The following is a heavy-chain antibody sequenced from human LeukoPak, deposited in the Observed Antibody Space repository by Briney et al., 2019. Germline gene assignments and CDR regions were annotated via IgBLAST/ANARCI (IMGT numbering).Heavy chain of an antibody. CDR2: IRYDGSNK. CDR3: TNLHHPYFGY. Sequence: GGSLRLSCAASGFTFSSYGMHWVRQAPGKGLEWVAFIRYDGSNKYYADSVKGRFTISRDNSKNTLYLQMNSLRADDTAIYYCTNLHHPYFGYWGQGTLVTVSS. CDR1: GFTFSSYG. J-gene: IGHJ4*02. D-gene: IGHD1-14*01. V-gene: IGHV3-30*02.